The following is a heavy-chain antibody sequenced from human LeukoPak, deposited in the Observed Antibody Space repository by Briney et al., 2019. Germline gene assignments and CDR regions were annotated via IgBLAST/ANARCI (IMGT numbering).Heavy chain of an antibody. CDR3: ARRTKTGTTDC. J-gene: IGHJ4*02. Sequence: SETLSLTCTVSGGSISSRSYYWGWLRQPPGKGLEWIGSFYYTGSTFYNPSLKSRVTISVDTSKNQFSLKLSSVTAADTAVYYCARRTKTGTTDCWGQGTLVTVSS. CDR1: GGSISSRSYY. V-gene: IGHV4-39*01. CDR2: FYYTGST. D-gene: IGHD1-1*01.